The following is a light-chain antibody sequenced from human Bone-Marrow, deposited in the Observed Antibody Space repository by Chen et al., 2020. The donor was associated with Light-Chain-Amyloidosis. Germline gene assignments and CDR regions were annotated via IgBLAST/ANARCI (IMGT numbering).Light chain of an antibody. CDR1: RCDVGGDNH. CDR2: EVT. J-gene: IGLJ1*01. Sequence: QSSLTQPASVSGSPGQSITISFTGTRCDVGGDNHGSWYQQHPDKAPKLMIYEVTNRPSWVPDRFAGAKSDNTASLTISGLQTEDEADYFCSSYTITNTLVFGSGTRVTVL. V-gene: IGLV2-14*01. CDR3: SSYTITNTLV.